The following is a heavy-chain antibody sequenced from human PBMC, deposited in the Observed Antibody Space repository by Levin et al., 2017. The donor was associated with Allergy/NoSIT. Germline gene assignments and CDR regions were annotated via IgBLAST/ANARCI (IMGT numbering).Heavy chain of an antibody. Sequence: SETLSLTCAVYGGSFRGYYWSWIRQPPGKGLEWIGEINHSGSTNYNPSLKSRVTISVDTSKNQFSLKLSSVTAADTAVYYCARSVRCTNGVCYNGAFDIWGQGTMVTVSS. CDR2: INHSGST. D-gene: IGHD2-8*01. J-gene: IGHJ3*02. CDR1: GGSFRGYY. CDR3: ARSVRCTNGVCYNGAFDI. V-gene: IGHV4-34*01.